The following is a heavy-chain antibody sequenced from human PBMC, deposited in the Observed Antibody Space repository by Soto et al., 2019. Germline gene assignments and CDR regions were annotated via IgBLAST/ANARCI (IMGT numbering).Heavy chain of an antibody. D-gene: IGHD2-2*02. CDR2: ISSSSSTI. J-gene: IGHJ2*01. V-gene: IGHV3-48*02. Sequence: EVQLVESGGGLVQPGGSLRLSCAASGFTFSSYSMNWVRQAPGKGLEWVSYISSSSSTIYYADSVKGRLTISRDNAKNSLYLQMNSLRDEDTAVYYCARENGDLYCSSTSCYRGYFDLWGRGTLVTVSS. CDR1: GFTFSSYS. CDR3: ARENGDLYCSSTSCYRGYFDL.